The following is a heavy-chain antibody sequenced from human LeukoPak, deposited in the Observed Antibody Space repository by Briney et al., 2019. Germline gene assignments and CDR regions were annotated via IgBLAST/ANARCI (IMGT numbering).Heavy chain of an antibody. V-gene: IGHV3-48*02. J-gene: IGHJ3*02. CDR1: GFTFNTYS. Sequence: GGSLRLSCAASGFTFNTYSMNWVRRAPGKGLEWVSFITSSSSIIYYADSVKGRFTISRDNAKNSLYLQMNSLRDEDTAVYYCARDLFNAFDIWGQGTMVTVSS. CDR2: ITSSSSII. D-gene: IGHD3-10*02. CDR3: ARDLFNAFDI.